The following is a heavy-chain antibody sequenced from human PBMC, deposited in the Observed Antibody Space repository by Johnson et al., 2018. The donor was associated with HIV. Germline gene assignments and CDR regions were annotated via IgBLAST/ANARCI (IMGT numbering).Heavy chain of an antibody. V-gene: IGHV3-30*19. CDR3: ARDFYYDRPCSAFDI. CDR2: ISYDGSNK. J-gene: IGHJ3*02. D-gene: IGHD3-22*01. Sequence: QVQLVESGGGVVQPGRSLRLSCAASGFTFSNYGMHWVRQAPGKGLEWVAVISYDGSNKYYADSVKGRFTISRDNSKNTLYLQMNSLRAEDTAVYYCARDFYYDRPCSAFDIWGQGTMVTVSS. CDR1: GFTFSNYG.